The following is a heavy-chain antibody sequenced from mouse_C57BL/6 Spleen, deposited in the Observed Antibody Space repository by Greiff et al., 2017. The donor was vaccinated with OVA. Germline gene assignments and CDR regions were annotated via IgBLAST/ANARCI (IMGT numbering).Heavy chain of an antibody. V-gene: IGHV1-9*01. CDR1: GYTFTGYW. Sequence: QVTLKVSGAELMKPGASVKLSCKATGYTFTGYWIEWVKQRPGHGLEWIGEILPGSGSTNYNEKFKGKATFTADTSSNTAYMQLSSLTTEDSAIYYCARRVITVVATDYFDYWGQGTTLTVSS. J-gene: IGHJ2*01. CDR3: ARRVITVVATDYFDY. CDR2: ILPGSGST. D-gene: IGHD1-1*01.